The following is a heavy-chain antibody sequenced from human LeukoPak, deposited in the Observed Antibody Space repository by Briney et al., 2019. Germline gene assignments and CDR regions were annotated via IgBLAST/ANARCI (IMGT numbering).Heavy chain of an antibody. Sequence: PGGSPRLSCAASGFTVSSNYMSWVRQAPGKGLEWVSVIYSGGSTYYADSVKGRFTISRDNSKNTLYLQMNSLRAEDTAVYYCASSLWFGELYSYGMDVWGQGTTVTVSS. CDR2: IYSGGST. V-gene: IGHV3-53*01. D-gene: IGHD3-10*01. CDR1: GFTVSSNY. CDR3: ASSLWFGELYSYGMDV. J-gene: IGHJ6*02.